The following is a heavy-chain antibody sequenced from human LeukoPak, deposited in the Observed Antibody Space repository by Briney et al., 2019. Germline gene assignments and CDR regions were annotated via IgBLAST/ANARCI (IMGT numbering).Heavy chain of an antibody. J-gene: IGHJ4*02. Sequence: ASVKVSCKASRYTFTDYYMQWVRQAPGQGLEWMGWINPNSGGTHYVQRFQGWVTMTRDTSISTAYMELSRLTSDDTAVYYCARGGPYYDSSRANDLNYWGQGTLVTVSS. CDR2: INPNSGGT. CDR1: RYTFTDYY. D-gene: IGHD3-22*01. V-gene: IGHV1-2*04. CDR3: ARGGPYYDSSRANDLNY.